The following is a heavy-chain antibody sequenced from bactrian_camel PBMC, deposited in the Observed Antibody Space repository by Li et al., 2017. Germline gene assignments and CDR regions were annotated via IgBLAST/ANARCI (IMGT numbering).Heavy chain of an antibody. V-gene: IGHV3S53*01. D-gene: IGHD4*01. CDR3: VHLDYGMGTRDY. J-gene: IGHJ4*01. CDR1: GIHLSSAFC. Sequence: VQLVESGGDLVQSGGSLRLSCAGTGIHLSSAFCVGWFRQVPGKEREGVAVIDTGKIERYADSVKGRFTISRDNAKNTVYLQMNSLQPEDTALYYCVHLDYGMGTRDYWGQGTQVTVS. CDR2: IDTGKIE.